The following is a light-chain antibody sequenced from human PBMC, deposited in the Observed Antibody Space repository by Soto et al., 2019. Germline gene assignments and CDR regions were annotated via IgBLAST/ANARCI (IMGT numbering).Light chain of an antibody. Sequence: IPLTQSRSTLSASILEGAAIXWRASESIRTGLAWYQHKPGKAPKLLIYAASTLQSGVPSRFSGSGSGTEFTLTISSLQPEDFATYYCQQLNSYPITLGQGTRLEIK. V-gene: IGKV1-9*01. CDR1: ESIRTG. J-gene: IGKJ5*01. CDR2: AAS. CDR3: QQLNSYPIT.